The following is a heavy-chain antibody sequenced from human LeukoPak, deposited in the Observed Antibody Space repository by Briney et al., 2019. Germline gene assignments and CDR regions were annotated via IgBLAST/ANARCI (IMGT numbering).Heavy chain of an antibody. J-gene: IGHJ5*02. CDR2: ISVYNGNT. CDR3: ARDQLSRGVWFDP. D-gene: IGHD1-1*01. CDR1: GYTFTSYG. Sequence: VASVKVSCKASGYTFTSYGISWVRQAPGQGLEWMGWISVYNGNTNYAQKLQGRVTMTTDTSTSTAYMELRSPRSDDTAVYYCARDQLSRGVWFDPWGQGTLVTVSS. V-gene: IGHV1-18*01.